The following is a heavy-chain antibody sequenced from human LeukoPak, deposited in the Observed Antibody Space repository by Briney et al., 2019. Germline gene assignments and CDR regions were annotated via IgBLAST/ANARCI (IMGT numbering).Heavy chain of an antibody. CDR1: SGSFSDYY. Sequence: PSETLCLTCAVYSGSFSDYYWSWSRQPPGKGLEWGWEINHSGSTNYNPSLKSRVTFSVEASKNQFFLKLSSVTAADTAIYYCARGYPGYYYYYMDVWGKGTTVTVSS. D-gene: IGHD2-2*02. CDR2: INHSGST. V-gene: IGHV4-34*01. CDR3: ARGYPGYYYYYMDV. J-gene: IGHJ6*03.